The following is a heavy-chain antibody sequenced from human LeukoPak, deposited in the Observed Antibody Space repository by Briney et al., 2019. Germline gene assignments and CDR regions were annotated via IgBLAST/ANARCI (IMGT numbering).Heavy chain of an antibody. J-gene: IGHJ4*02. Sequence: GGSLRLSCAASGFTFSSYRMNWVRQAPGKGLEWVSYISSSSSTIYYADSVKGRFTISRDNAKNSLYLQMNSLRDEDTAVYYCARANRPFHSSGWYKDYWGQGTLVTVSS. CDR1: GFTFSSYR. CDR2: ISSSSSTI. CDR3: ARANRPFHSSGWYKDY. V-gene: IGHV3-48*02. D-gene: IGHD6-19*01.